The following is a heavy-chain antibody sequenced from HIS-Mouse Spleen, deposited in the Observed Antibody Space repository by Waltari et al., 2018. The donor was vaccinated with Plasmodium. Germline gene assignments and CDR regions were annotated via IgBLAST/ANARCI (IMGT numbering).Heavy chain of an antibody. CDR3: AKEVLGYYDFWSRPDY. CDR1: GLTLRSYG. V-gene: IGHV3-30*18. CDR2: ISYDGSNK. D-gene: IGHD3-3*01. J-gene: IGHJ4*02. Sequence: QVQLVESGGGVVQPGRSLRLSCAASGLTLRSYGLHWVRQAPGKGLEWVAVISYDGSNKYYADSVKGRFTISRDNSKNTLYLQMNSLRAEDTAVYYCAKEVLGYYDFWSRPDYWGQGTLVTVSS.